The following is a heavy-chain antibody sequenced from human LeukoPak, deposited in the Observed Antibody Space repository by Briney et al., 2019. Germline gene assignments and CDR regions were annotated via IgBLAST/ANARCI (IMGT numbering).Heavy chain of an antibody. Sequence: GGSLRLSCAASGFTFSSYSMNWVRQAPGKGLEWVSYISSSSSTIYYADSVKGRFTISRDNAKNSLYLQMNSLRAEDTAVYYCARDLTIFGVVNGWFDPWGQGTLVTVSS. V-gene: IGHV3-48*04. CDR3: ARDLTIFGVVNGWFDP. J-gene: IGHJ5*02. CDR2: ISSSSSTI. CDR1: GFTFSSYS. D-gene: IGHD3-3*01.